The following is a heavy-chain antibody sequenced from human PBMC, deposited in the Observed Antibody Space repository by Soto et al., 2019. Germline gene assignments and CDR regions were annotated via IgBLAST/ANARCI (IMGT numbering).Heavy chain of an antibody. D-gene: IGHD2-15*01. CDR3: ARGRHSGYYYYGMDV. J-gene: IGHJ6*02. CDR2: IIPIFGTA. V-gene: IGHV1-69*13. CDR1: GGTFSSYA. Sequence: SVKVSCKASGGTFSSYAISWVRQAPGQGLEWMGGIIPIFGTANYAQKFQGRVTITADESTSTAYMELSSLRSEDTAVYYCARGRHSGYYYYGMDVWGQGTTVTVSS.